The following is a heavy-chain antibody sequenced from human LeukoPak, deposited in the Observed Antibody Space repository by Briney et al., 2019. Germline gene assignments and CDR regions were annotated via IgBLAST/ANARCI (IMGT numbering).Heavy chain of an antibody. J-gene: IGHJ5*02. CDR1: GGSISSGDYY. V-gene: IGHV4-30-4*01. CDR2: IYYSGST. Sequence: SETLSLTCTVSGGSISSGDYYWSWIRQPPGKGLEWIGYIYYSGSTYYNPSLKSRVTISVDTSKNQFSLKLSSVTAAETAVYYCARYIVVVPAASTFDPWGQGTLVTVSS. CDR3: ARYIVVVPAASTFDP. D-gene: IGHD2-2*01.